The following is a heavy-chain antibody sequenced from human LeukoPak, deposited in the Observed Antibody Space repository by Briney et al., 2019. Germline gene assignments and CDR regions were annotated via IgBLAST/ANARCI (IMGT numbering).Heavy chain of an antibody. D-gene: IGHD6-19*01. CDR1: GDSISYHNYY. CDR3: ARLRVMAGHRGGFDF. J-gene: IGHJ3*01. CDR2: VYYTGNT. Sequence: SETLSLTCTVSGDSISYHNYYWDWIRQPPGQGLEWIGTVYYTGNTYYNSSLKSRVAISVDTSENQFSLQLSSMTAADTAVYYCARLRVMAGHRGGFDFWGQGTMVTVSS. V-gene: IGHV4-39*01.